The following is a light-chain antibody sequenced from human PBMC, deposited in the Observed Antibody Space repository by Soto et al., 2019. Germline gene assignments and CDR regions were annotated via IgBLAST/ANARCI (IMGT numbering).Light chain of an antibody. Sequence: EIVMTQSPATLSVSPGDRATLSCRASESVTSSLAWYQQKPGQPPRLLIYAASTRATDVPARFSGGGSETEFTLTISSLQSEDFATYYCQQSYSTPPFGGGTKVEIK. CDR1: ESVTSS. CDR2: AAS. CDR3: QQSYSTPP. J-gene: IGKJ4*01. V-gene: IGKV3-15*01.